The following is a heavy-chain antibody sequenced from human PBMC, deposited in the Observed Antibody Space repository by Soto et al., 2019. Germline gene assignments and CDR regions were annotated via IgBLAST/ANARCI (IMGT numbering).Heavy chain of an antibody. CDR1: GFTFSSYG. D-gene: IGHD6-13*01. Sequence: GGSLRLSCAASGFTFSSYGMHWVRQAPGKGLEWVAVIWYDGSNKYYADSVKGRFTISRDNSKNTLYLQMNSLRAEDTAVYYCARDPLGEAAAGYGMDVWGQGTTVTVSS. J-gene: IGHJ6*02. CDR2: IWYDGSNK. CDR3: ARDPLGEAAAGYGMDV. V-gene: IGHV3-33*01.